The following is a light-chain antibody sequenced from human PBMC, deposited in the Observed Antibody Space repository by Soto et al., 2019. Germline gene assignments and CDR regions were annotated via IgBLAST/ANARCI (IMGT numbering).Light chain of an antibody. CDR2: GAS. J-gene: IGKJ2*01. CDR3: QQYNKWPLT. CDR1: QSISSY. Sequence: EMVMTQSPATLSVSPGERATLSCRASQSISSYLAWYQQKPGQGPRLLIYGASTRATGIPARFSGSGSGTEFTLTISSLQSEDFAVYYCQQYNKWPLTFGQGIKLELK. V-gene: IGKV3-15*01.